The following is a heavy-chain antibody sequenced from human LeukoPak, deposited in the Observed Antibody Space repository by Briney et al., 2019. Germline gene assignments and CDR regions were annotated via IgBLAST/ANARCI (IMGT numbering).Heavy chain of an antibody. CDR1: GFTFSSYS. D-gene: IGHD1-26*01. CDR3: ARGSGSYLAPV. Sequence: PGRSLRLSCAASGFTFSSYSMNWVRQTPGRGLEWVSSISSSSSHIYYADSVEGRFTISRDNAKNSLYLQMNSLSAEDTAVYYCARGSGSYLAPVWGQGTTVTVSS. V-gene: IGHV3-21*01. CDR2: ISSSSSHI. J-gene: IGHJ6*02.